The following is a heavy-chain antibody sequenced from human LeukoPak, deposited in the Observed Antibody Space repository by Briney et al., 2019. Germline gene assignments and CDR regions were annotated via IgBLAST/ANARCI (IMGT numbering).Heavy chain of an antibody. CDR1: GGSISSSSYY. V-gene: IGHV4-39*07. J-gene: IGHJ4*02. D-gene: IGHD1-26*01. Sequence: PSETLSLTCTVSGGSISSSSYYWGWIRQPPGQGLEWIGNIYYSGSTYYNPSLKSRVTISVDTSKNQFSLKLSSVTAADTAVYYCAREIVETPWVDYWGQGTLVTVSS. CDR3: AREIVETPWVDY. CDR2: IYYSGST.